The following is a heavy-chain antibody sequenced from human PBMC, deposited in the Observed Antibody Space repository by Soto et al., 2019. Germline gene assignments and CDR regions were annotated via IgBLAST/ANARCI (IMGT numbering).Heavy chain of an antibody. J-gene: IGHJ3*01. CDR1: GFTFSSYA. CDR3: ARDQLYYYDISGRPLNAFDV. V-gene: IGHV3-30-3*01. D-gene: IGHD3-22*01. CDR2: ISYDGSNK. Sequence: QPGGSLRLSCAASGFTFSSYAMHWVRQAPGKGLEWVAVISYDGSNKYYADSVKGRFTISRDNSKNTLYLQMNSLRAEDTAVYYCARDQLYYYDISGRPLNAFDVCGQGTMVTVSS.